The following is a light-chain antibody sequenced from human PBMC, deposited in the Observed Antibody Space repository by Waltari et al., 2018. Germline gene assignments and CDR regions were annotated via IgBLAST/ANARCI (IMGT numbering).Light chain of an antibody. CDR2: DVS. CDR1: SSDLASYTF. Sequence: SALTHPASVSGSPGQSITIPCLGTSSDLASYTFFSWYQQHPGKVPKLRIYDVSKRPSGVSNRFAGSKSGNTAYRTSSGLQAEDEADYYCCSYAGGGMVFGGGTKLTVL. V-gene: IGLV2-23*02. CDR3: CSYAGGGMV. J-gene: IGLJ2*01.